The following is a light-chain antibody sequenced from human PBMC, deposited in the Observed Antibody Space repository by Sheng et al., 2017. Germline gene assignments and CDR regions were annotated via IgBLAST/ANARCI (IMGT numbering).Light chain of an antibody. J-gene: IGKJ4*01. Sequence: EIVMTQSPVTLSVSPGERATLSCRASQSVSSNLAWYQQKPGQAPRLLIYGASTRATGFPARFSGSGSGTEFTLTISSLQSEDFAVYYCQQYSDWPSFGGGTKVEIK. CDR2: GAS. CDR1: QSVSSN. CDR3: QQYSDWPS. V-gene: IGKV3-15*01.